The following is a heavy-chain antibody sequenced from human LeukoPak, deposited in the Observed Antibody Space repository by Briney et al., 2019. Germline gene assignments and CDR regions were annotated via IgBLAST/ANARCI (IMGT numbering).Heavy chain of an antibody. CDR3: VRRVYDSSGYYQHYFDY. V-gene: IGHV5-51*01. CDR1: GYSFTSYW. CDR2: VYPGDSDT. J-gene: IGHJ4*02. Sequence: GESLKISCPGSGYSFTSYWIGWVRQMPGKGLGWMGIVYPGDSDTRYSTSFQGQVTTSADKSISTAFLQWSSLQASDTALYYCVRRVYDSSGYYQHYFDYWGQGTLVTVS. D-gene: IGHD3-22*01.